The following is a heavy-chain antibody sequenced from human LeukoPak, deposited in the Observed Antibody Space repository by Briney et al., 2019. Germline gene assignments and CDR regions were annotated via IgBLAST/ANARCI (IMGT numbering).Heavy chain of an antibody. CDR3: ARGLVVAATRGDKTWFDP. CDR1: GYTFTGYY. V-gene: IGHV1-2*02. D-gene: IGHD2-15*01. Sequence: ASVKVSCKASGYTFTGYYMHWVRQAPRQGLEWMGWINPNSGGTNYAQKFQGRVTMTRDTSISTAYMELSRLRSDDTAVYYCARGLVVAATRGDKTWFDPWGQGTLVTVSS. J-gene: IGHJ5*02. CDR2: INPNSGGT.